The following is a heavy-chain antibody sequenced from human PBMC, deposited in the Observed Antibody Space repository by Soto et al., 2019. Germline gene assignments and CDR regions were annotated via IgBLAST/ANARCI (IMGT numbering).Heavy chain of an antibody. CDR1: GYSFTSYW. CDR2: IYPGDSDT. J-gene: IGHJ3*02. V-gene: IGHV5-51*01. D-gene: IGHD3-22*01. CDR3: ARDVSVVIAAGAFDI. Sequence: GESLKISCKGSGYSFTSYWIGWVRQMPGKGLEWMGIIYPGDSDTRYSPSFQGQVTISADKSISTAYLQWSSLKASDTAMYYCARDVSVVIAAGAFDIWGQGTMVTVSS.